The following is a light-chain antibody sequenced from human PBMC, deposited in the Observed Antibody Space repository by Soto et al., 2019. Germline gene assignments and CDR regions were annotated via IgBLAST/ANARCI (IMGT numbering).Light chain of an antibody. CDR2: GAS. CDR1: QSVSSN. Sequence: EIVMTQSPATLSVSPGERATLSCRASQSVSSNLAWYQQKPGQAPRLLIYGASTRATGIPARFSGSGSGTEFTLTISSLQPEVFAVYNCKQYNTCPPYTLGRGPSWRSN. CDR3: KQYNTCPPYT. V-gene: IGKV3-15*01. J-gene: IGKJ2*01.